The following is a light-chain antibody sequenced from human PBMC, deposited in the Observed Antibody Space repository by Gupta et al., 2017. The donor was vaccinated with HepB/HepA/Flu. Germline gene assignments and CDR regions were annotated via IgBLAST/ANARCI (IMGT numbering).Light chain of an antibody. J-gene: IGKJ2*02. Sequence: IQMPHSPSSLSASVGDRVTITCRASQNIRTYLNWYQQKPGKAPKFLIYAASSLQSGVPSRFSGSGSGTDFTLTISRLQPEDFATYYCQQSHSTPRTFGQGTRLEIK. CDR3: QQSHSTPRT. CDR2: AAS. V-gene: IGKV1-39*01. CDR1: QNIRTY.